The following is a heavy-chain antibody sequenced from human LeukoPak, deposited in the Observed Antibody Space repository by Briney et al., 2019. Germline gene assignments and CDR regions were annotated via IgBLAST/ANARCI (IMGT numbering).Heavy chain of an antibody. CDR3: ARDSYYGSGSHIRWFDP. Sequence: GASVKVSCKASGYTFTSYGISWVRQAPGQGLEWMGWISAYNGNTNYAQKLQGRVTMTTDTSTSTAYMELRSLRSDDTAVYYCARDSYYGSGSHIRWFDPWGQGTLVTVSS. CDR1: GYTFTSYG. D-gene: IGHD3-10*01. V-gene: IGHV1-18*01. CDR2: ISAYNGNT. J-gene: IGHJ5*02.